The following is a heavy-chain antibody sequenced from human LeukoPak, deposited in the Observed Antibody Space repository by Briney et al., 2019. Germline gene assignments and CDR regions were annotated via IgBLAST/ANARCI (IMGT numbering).Heavy chain of an antibody. CDR1: GYTFTGYY. D-gene: IGHD1-26*01. CDR2: INPTGGST. J-gene: IGHJ5*02. V-gene: IGHV1-46*01. CDR3: ARDNSVGDNAWWFDP. Sequence: ASVKVSCRASGYTFTGYYMHWVRQAPGQGLEWMGLINPTGGSTGYAQKFQGRVTMTRDMSTSTDYMELSSLRSEDTAIYYCARDNSVGDNAWWFDPWGQGTLVTVSS.